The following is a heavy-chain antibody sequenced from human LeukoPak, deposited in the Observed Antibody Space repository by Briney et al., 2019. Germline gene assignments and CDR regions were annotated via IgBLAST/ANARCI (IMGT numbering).Heavy chain of an antibody. Sequence: GESLKISCKGSGYSFTSYWIGWVRQMPGKGLEWMGIIYPGDSDTRYSPSFQGHVTISADKSISTAYLQWSSLKASDTAMYYCARTAGVNSDAFDIWGQGTMITVSS. CDR3: ARTAGVNSDAFDI. CDR2: IYPGDSDT. V-gene: IGHV5-51*01. CDR1: GYSFTSYW. D-gene: IGHD4-23*01. J-gene: IGHJ3*02.